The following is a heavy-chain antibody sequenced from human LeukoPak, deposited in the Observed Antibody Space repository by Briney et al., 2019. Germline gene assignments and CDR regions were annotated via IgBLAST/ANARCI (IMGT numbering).Heavy chain of an antibody. Sequence: SETLSLTCAVSGSSISSGYYWGWIRQPPGEGLEWIASIYHSGSTYYNPSFKSRVSISVDTSKNQFSLKLTSVAAADTAVFYCARASFVGDDYSNYGSFDYWGQGILVTVSS. CDR2: IYHSGST. V-gene: IGHV4-38-2*01. CDR1: GSSISSGYY. D-gene: IGHD4-11*01. J-gene: IGHJ4*02. CDR3: ARASFVGDDYSNYGSFDY.